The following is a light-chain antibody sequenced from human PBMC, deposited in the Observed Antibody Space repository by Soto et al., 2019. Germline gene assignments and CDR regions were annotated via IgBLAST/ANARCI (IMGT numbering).Light chain of an antibody. CDR2: GAS. V-gene: IGKV3-15*01. Sequence: EIVMTQSPATLSVSPGERVTLSCRASQSVSSNLAWYQQKPGQAPRLLIYGASTRATGIPARFSGSGSGTEFTLTISSLQSEDFAVYYCQQYNNWPPYTFGQGTKVDSK. J-gene: IGKJ2*01. CDR3: QQYNNWPPYT. CDR1: QSVSSN.